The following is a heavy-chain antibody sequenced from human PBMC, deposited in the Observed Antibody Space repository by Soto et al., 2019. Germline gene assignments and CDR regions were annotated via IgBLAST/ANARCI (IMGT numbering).Heavy chain of an antibody. V-gene: IGHV1-3*01. Sequence: QVQLVQPGAEVKKPGASVKVSCRASGYTFTAHVIHWVRQAPGQRLEWMGWINDGNGNTQYSQNFRFRVTITRDTSATTAYMELSSLRSEATALYYCVRVPIYNWFDPWGQGTLVTVTS. CDR2: INDGNGNT. J-gene: IGHJ5*02. CDR1: GYTFTAHV. CDR3: VRVPIYNWFDP. D-gene: IGHD3-9*01.